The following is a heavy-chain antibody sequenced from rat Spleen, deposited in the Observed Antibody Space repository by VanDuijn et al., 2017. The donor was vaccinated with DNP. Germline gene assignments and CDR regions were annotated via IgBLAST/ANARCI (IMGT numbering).Heavy chain of an antibody. V-gene: IGHV5-25*01. CDR3: VRLGGSPFDY. J-gene: IGHJ2*01. D-gene: IGHD5-1*01. CDR1: GFTFSNYY. Sequence: EVQLVGSGGGLVQPGRSLKLSCAASGFTFSNYYMAWVRQAPKKGLEWVADISPSGSRTHYPDSVKGRFTISRDNAKSSLDLQMNSLKSEDTATYYCVRLGGSPFDYWGQGVMVTVSS. CDR2: ISPSGSRT.